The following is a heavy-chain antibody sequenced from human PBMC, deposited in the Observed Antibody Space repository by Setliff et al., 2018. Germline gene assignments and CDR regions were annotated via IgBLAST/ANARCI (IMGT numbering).Heavy chain of an antibody. D-gene: IGHD3-3*01. CDR3: ASTPDGDLYYNFWSGYYLTLDY. J-gene: IGHJ4*02. CDR1: GGSISSHY. V-gene: IGHV4-59*11. Sequence: SETLSLTCTVSGGSISSHYWSWIRQPPGKGLEWIGSIYYSGSTYYNPSLKSRVTISVDTSKNQFSLKLSSVTAADTAVYYCASTPDGDLYYNFWSGYYLTLDYWGQGTLVTVSS. CDR2: IYYSGST.